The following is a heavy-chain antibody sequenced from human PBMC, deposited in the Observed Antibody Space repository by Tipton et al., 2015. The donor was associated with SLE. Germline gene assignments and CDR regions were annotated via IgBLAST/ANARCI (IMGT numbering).Heavy chain of an antibody. CDR1: GGSISSYY. CDR2: IYTSGST. Sequence: LRLSCTVSGGSISSYYWGWIRQPPGKGLEWIGYIYTSGSTKYNPSLKSRVTISVDTSKNQFSLKLSSVTAADTAVYYCASGGYYGSGSYYGGWFDPWGQGTLVTVSS. D-gene: IGHD3-10*01. CDR3: ASGGYYGSGSYYGGWFDP. V-gene: IGHV4-4*08. J-gene: IGHJ5*02.